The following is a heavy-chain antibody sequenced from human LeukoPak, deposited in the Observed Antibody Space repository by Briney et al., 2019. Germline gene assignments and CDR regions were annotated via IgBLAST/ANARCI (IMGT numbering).Heavy chain of an antibody. CDR1: GFTFSSYA. D-gene: IGHD6-19*01. CDR2: ISANGDST. V-gene: IGHV3-64*01. CDR3: ARRGSSGWYVDV. J-gene: IGHJ6*03. Sequence: PGGSLRLSCAASGFTFSSYAMHWVRQAPGQGLEYVSVISANGDSTYYANSVKGRFTISRGNSKNTLYLQMGGLRGEDMAVYYCARRGSSGWYVDVWGKGTTVTVSS.